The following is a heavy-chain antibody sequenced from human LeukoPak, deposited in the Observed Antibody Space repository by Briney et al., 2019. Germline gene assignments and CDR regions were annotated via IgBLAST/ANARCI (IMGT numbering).Heavy chain of an antibody. CDR1: GFTFDDYG. CDR2: INWNGGST. Sequence: GGSLRLSCAASGFTFDDYGMSWVRQAPGKGLEWVSGINWNGGSTGYADSVKGRFTISRDNAKNSLYLQMNSLRAEDTALYYCARGATMVRGVMRAGYYYYYYMDVWGKGTTVTISS. D-gene: IGHD3-10*01. V-gene: IGHV3-20*04. J-gene: IGHJ6*03. CDR3: ARGATMVRGVMRAGYYYYYYMDV.